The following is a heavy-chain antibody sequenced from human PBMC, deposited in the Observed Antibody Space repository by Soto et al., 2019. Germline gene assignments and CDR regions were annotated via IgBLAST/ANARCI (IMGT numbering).Heavy chain of an antibody. J-gene: IGHJ4*02. Sequence: EVQLVESGGGLVQPGGPLRLSCAASGFTFSSYWMHWVRQAPGKGLVWVSRIKSDGSSTSYADSVKGRFTISRDNAKNTLYLQMNSLRAEDTAVYYCARSWGGELVSWGQGTLVTVSS. CDR2: IKSDGSST. CDR3: ARSWGGELVS. V-gene: IGHV3-74*01. CDR1: GFTFSSYW. D-gene: IGHD3-16*01.